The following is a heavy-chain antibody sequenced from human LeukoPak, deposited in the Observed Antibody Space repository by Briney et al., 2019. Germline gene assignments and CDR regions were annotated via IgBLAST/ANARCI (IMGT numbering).Heavy chain of an antibody. CDR3: AKKVVGKTGDPGPFAG. CDR1: GFTFSSYA. V-gene: IGHV3-23*01. CDR2: ISGSGGST. Sequence: GGSLRLSCAASGFTFSSYAMSWVRQAPGKGLEWVSAISGSGGSTYYADSVKGRFTISRDNSKNTLYLQMNSLRAEDTAVYYCAKKVVGKTGDPGPFAGWGQGTLVTVSS. J-gene: IGHJ4*02. D-gene: IGHD2-2*01.